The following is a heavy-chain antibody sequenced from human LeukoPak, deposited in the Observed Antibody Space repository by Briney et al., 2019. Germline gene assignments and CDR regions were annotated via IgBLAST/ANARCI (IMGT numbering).Heavy chain of an antibody. V-gene: IGHV3-23*01. CDR2: ISDSDGST. J-gene: IGHJ4*02. CDR3: AKDAGPSSSWPDY. Sequence: GGSLRLSCAASGFTFSTYAMSWVRQAPGKGLEWVSSISDSDGSTYYADSVKGRFTISRDNSKNTLYLQMNSLRAEDTAVYYCAKDAGPSSSWPDYWGQGTLVTVSS. CDR1: GFTFSTYA. D-gene: IGHD6-13*01.